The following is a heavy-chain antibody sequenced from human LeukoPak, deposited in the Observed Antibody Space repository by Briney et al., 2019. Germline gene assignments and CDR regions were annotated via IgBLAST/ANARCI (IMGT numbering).Heavy chain of an antibody. CDR1: GFTFSTYE. CDR2: ISSSGSTK. Sequence: PGGSLRLSCTASGFTFSTYEMNWVRQGPGKGLEWVSYISSSGSTKYYADSVKGRFTISRDNAKRSLYLQMNSLRAEDTAVYYCARGWGEGGQGTLVTVSS. J-gene: IGHJ4*02. CDR3: ARGWGE. V-gene: IGHV3-48*03. D-gene: IGHD3-10*01.